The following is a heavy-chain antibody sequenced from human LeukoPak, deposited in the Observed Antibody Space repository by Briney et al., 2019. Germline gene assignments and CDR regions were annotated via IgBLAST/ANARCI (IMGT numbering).Heavy chain of an antibody. J-gene: IGHJ4*02. Sequence: ASVKVSCKASGYIFTSYGITWVRQATGQGLEWMGWMNPKTDNTEYAQKFQGRVTLTWTTSISTAYMELSSLKSEDTAVYFCARSGPISLRFWGQGTLVTVSS. CDR2: MNPKTDNT. V-gene: IGHV1-8*02. CDR3: ARSGPISLRF. CDR1: GYIFTSYG. D-gene: IGHD2/OR15-2a*01.